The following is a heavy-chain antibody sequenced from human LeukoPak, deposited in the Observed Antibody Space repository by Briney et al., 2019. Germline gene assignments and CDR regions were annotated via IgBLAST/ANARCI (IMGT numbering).Heavy chain of an antibody. D-gene: IGHD4-17*01. J-gene: IGHJ4*02. CDR3: ARDSATTSDY. V-gene: IGHV1-69*10. CDR2: IIPILGIA. CDR1: GGTFSSYA. Sequence: VASVQVSCKASGGTFSSYAISWVRQAPGQGLEWMGGIIPILGIANYAQKFQGRVTITADKSTSTAYRELSSLRSEDTAVYYCARDSATTSDYWGQGTLVTVSS.